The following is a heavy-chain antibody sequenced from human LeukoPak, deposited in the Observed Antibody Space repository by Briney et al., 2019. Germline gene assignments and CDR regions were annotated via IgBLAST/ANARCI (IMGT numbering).Heavy chain of an antibody. J-gene: IGHJ4*02. V-gene: IGHV1-2*02. CDR2: VNLNSGGT. D-gene: IGHD2-21*02. Sequence: ASVKVSCKASVYTFTAYYMHWVRQAPGQGLEWMGWVNLNSGGTNSAQKFQGRVTLTRDTSISAAYMELSRLGSDDTAVYYCARVAGGDWYYFDFWGQGTLVTVSS. CDR3: ARVAGGDWYYFDF. CDR1: VYTFTAYY.